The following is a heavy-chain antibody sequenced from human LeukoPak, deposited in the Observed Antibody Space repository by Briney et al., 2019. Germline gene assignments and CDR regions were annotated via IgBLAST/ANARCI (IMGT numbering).Heavy chain of an antibody. Sequence: PSETLSLTCTVSGYSMNNHFWSWIRRLPGKGLEWIGYIHSSRGTNYEPSLKSRVTISVDTPNNQFSLKLTYVNAADRGVYYCARHIGSNWYWAFDTWGQGKMVTVSS. V-gene: IGHV4-4*09. CDR1: GYSMNNHF. CDR3: ARHIGSNWYWAFDT. CDR2: IHSSRGT. D-gene: IGHD6-13*01. J-gene: IGHJ3*02.